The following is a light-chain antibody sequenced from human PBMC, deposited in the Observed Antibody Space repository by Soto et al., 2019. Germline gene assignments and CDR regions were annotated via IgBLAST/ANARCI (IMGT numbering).Light chain of an antibody. V-gene: IGLV2-14*01. Sequence: QSVLTQPASVSGSPGQSITISCTGTSSDVGGYNYVSWYQQRPGKAPKLMIFNVSNRPSGVSNRFSGSKSGNTASLTISWLQAEDVSDYSSSSCNTRTPHVF. J-gene: IGLJ1*01. CDR3: SSCNTRTPHV. CDR2: NVS. CDR1: SSDVGGYNY.